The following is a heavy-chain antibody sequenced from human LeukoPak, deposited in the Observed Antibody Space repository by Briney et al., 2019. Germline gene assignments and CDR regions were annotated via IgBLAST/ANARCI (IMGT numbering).Heavy chain of an antibody. Sequence: QPGGSLRLSGSASGFTFTSYAMGWVGQAARNGLEWVSGIRGGVGNTYYADSVKGRFTLSRDNSKNTLYLHVNSLRAEDTAVYYCARPGGQWSSSPFDYWGQGTLVTVSS. V-gene: IGHV3-23*01. J-gene: IGHJ4*02. CDR1: GFTFTSYA. CDR3: ARPGGQWSSSPFDY. CDR2: IRGGVGNT. D-gene: IGHD6-6*01.